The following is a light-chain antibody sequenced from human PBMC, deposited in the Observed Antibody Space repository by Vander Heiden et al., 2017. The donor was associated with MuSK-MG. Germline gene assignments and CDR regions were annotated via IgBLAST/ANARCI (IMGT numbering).Light chain of an antibody. CDR1: NIGSKS. V-gene: IGLV3-21*02. CDR2: DDT. J-gene: IGLJ3*02. Sequence: SYVRTQPPSVSVAPGQTASITCGGNNIGSKSVHCYQQKPGQAPVLVVLDDTDRPSGIPERFPGSNSGNTDTLTISRVEAGDEADDDCQVWAGSRDHPVFGGGAKLTVL. CDR3: QVWAGSRDHPV.